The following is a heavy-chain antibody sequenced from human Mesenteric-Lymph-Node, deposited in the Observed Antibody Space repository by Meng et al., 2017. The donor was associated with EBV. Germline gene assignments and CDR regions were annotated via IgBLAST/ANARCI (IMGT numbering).Heavy chain of an antibody. Sequence: QVQLQQWVAVALERSGTLSPTCAVYGGSFSGYYWSWIRQPPGKGLEWIGEINHSGSTNYNPSLKSRVTISVDTSKNQFSLKLSSVTAADTAVYYCARGGMITFGGVIVALADFDYWGQGTLVTVSS. CDR2: INHSGST. V-gene: IGHV4-34*01. CDR1: GGSFSGYY. J-gene: IGHJ4*02. D-gene: IGHD3-16*02. CDR3: ARGGMITFGGVIVALADFDY.